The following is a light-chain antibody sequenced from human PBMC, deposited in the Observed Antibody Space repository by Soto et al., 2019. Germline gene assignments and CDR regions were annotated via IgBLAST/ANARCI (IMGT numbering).Light chain of an antibody. CDR2: GNN. J-gene: IGLJ3*02. CDR1: SSNIGAGFD. CDR3: QSYDSSLSAWV. V-gene: IGLV1-40*01. Sequence: SVLTQPPSVSGAPGQRVTISCAGGSSNIGAGFDVHWYQQLPQTAPKLLIYGNNNRPSGVPDRFSGSKSGTSASLAITGLQVEDEADYYCQSYDSSLSAWVFGGGTKLTVL.